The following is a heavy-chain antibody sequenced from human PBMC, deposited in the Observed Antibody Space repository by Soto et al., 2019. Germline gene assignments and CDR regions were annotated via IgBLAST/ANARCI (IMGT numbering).Heavy chain of an antibody. D-gene: IGHD2-2*01. Sequence: SETLSLTCAVSGGSISSGGYSWSWIRQPPGKGLEWIGYIYHSGSTYYNPSLKSRVTISVDRSKNQFSLKLSSVTAADTAVYYCVRVPDYWGQGILLTVSS. J-gene: IGHJ4*02. CDR2: IYHSGST. CDR3: VRVPDY. CDR1: GGSISSGGYS. V-gene: IGHV4-30-2*01.